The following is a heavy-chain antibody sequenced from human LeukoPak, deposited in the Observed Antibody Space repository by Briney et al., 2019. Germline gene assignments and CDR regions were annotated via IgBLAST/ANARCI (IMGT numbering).Heavy chain of an antibody. CDR1: GFTFSDYY. D-gene: IGHD3-10*01. J-gene: IGHJ5*02. CDR3: AKDVGSPYYYGSGNWFDP. CDR2: ISSSGSTI. V-gene: IGHV3-11*04. Sequence: GGSLRLSCAASGFTFSDYYMSWIRQAPGKGLEWVSYISSSGSTIYYADSVKGRFTISRDNAKNSLYLQMNSLRAEDTAVYYCAKDVGSPYYYGSGNWFDPWGQGTLVTVSS.